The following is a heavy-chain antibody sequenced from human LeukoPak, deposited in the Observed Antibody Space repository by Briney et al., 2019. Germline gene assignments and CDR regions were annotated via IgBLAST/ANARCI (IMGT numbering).Heavy chain of an antibody. D-gene: IGHD2-21*02. CDR1: GFTFSSYA. CDR2: ISSSSSYI. J-gene: IGHJ3*02. Sequence: GGSLRLSCAASGFTFSSYAMSWVRQAPGKGLEWVSSISSSSSYIYYADSVKGRFTISRDNAKNSLFLRMDSLRAEDTALYYCARMTAQRPDAYDIWGQGTMVTVSS. V-gene: IGHV3-21*01. CDR3: ARMTAQRPDAYDI.